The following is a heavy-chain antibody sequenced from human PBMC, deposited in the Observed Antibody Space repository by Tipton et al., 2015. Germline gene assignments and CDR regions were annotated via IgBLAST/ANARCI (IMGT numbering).Heavy chain of an antibody. CDR1: GGSISSNKYY. CDR2: IQYSGGT. V-gene: IGHV4-61*05. CDR3: ARARGRHGGLFDS. J-gene: IGHJ4*02. D-gene: IGHD4-23*01. Sequence: TLSLTCIVSGGSISSNKYYWGWIRQPPGKELEWIGYIQYSGGTNYNPSLESRVSISVDTSKTQFSLEMRSVTATDTAVYYCARARGRHGGLFDSWGQGTLVTVSS.